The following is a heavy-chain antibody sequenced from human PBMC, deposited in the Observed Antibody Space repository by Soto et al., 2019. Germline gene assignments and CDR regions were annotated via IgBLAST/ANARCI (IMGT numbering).Heavy chain of an antibody. D-gene: IGHD6-25*01. V-gene: IGHV4-59*01. CDR1: GGSISSYY. CDR2: IYYSGST. Sequence: SETLSLTCTVSGGSISSYYWSWIRQPPGKGLEWIGYIYYSGSTNYNPSLKSRVTISVDTSKNQFSLKLSSVTAADTAVYYCARDSAGGYGMDVWGQGTTVTVSS. J-gene: IGHJ6*02. CDR3: ARDSAGGYGMDV.